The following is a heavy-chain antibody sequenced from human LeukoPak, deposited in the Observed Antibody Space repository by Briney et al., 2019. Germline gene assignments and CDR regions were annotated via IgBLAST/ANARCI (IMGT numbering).Heavy chain of an antibody. D-gene: IGHD1-7*01. Sequence: SETLSLTCTVSGGSISSGSYYWSWIRQPAGKGLEWIGRIYTSGSTNYNPSLKSRVTISVDTSKNQFSLKLSSVTAADTAVYYCARDVSGTTRRSFAFDIWGQGTMVTVSS. CDR1: GGSISSGSYY. V-gene: IGHV4-61*02. CDR2: IYTSGST. J-gene: IGHJ3*02. CDR3: ARDVSGTTRRSFAFDI.